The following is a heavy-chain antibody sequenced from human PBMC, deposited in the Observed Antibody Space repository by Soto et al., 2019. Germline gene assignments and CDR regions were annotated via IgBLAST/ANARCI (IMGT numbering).Heavy chain of an antibody. CDR3: AHSSTNLMGFDP. D-gene: IGHD2-2*01. Sequence: QITLKESGPTLVKPTQTLTLTGTFSGFSLSTSGVGVGWIRQPPGRALEWLGIIYWDDDKRYSPSLKSRLTITKATSTNLVVLTMTNMDPVDTATYYCAHSSTNLMGFDPWGQGTLVTVSS. CDR1: GFSLSTSGVG. J-gene: IGHJ5*02. CDR2: IYWDDDK. V-gene: IGHV2-5*02.